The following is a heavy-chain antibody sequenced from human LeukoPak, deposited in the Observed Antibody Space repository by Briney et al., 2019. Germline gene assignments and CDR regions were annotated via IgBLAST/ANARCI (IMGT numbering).Heavy chain of an antibody. D-gene: IGHD3-16*01. Sequence: GGSLRLSCAGSGFNFGIYSMDWVRQAPGKGLEWVAYVSAGSTGIFYAASVKGRFSISRDNAQKSLYLQMNSLRAEDTAVYYCVREKGGFGFVLWGRGTLVTVSS. V-gene: IGHV3-48*04. CDR3: VREKGGFGFVL. CDR2: VSAGSTGI. J-gene: IGHJ1*01. CDR1: GFNFGIYS.